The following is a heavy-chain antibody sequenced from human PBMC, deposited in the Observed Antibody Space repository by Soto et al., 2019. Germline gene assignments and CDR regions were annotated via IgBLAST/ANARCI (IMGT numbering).Heavy chain of an antibody. CDR2: SFYRGST. Sequence: QLQLQESGPGLVKPSETLSLTCTVSGGSISSSNYYWGWIRQTPGKGLEWFGSSFYRGSTHYNPSLKRRVTIYVDTSKNQFSLNLYSVTAADTAVYSCATADGFGVVTPFFEYWGQGTLVTVSS. CDR1: GGSISSSNYY. V-gene: IGHV4-39*01. J-gene: IGHJ4*02. D-gene: IGHD3-3*01. CDR3: ATADGFGVVTPFFEY.